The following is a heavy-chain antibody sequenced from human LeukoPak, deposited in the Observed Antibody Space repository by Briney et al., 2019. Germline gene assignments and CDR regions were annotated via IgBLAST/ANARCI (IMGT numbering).Heavy chain of an antibody. CDR2: INPNSGGT. D-gene: IGHD6-19*01. CDR3: ARVVAGSGWYSEY. Sequence: ASVKVSCKASGYTFTGYYMHWVRHAPGQGLEWMGWINPNSGGTNYAQKFQGRVTMTRDTSISTAYMELSRLRSDDSAVYYCARVVAGSGWYSEYWGQGTLVTVSS. V-gene: IGHV1-2*02. J-gene: IGHJ4*02. CDR1: GYTFTGYY.